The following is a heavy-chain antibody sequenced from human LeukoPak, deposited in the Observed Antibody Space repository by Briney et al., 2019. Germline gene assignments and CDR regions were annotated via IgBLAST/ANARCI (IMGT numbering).Heavy chain of an antibody. CDR2: ISYDGSNK. J-gene: IGHJ6*04. CDR1: GFTFSSYG. Sequence: PGRYLRLSCAASGFTFSSYGMHWVRQAPGKGLEWVAVISYDGSNKYYADSVKGRFTISRDNSKNTLYLQMNSLRAEDTAVYYCAKSGYSSGWPYYYGMDVWGKGTTVTVSS. V-gene: IGHV3-30*18. CDR3: AKSGYSSGWPYYYGMDV. D-gene: IGHD6-19*01.